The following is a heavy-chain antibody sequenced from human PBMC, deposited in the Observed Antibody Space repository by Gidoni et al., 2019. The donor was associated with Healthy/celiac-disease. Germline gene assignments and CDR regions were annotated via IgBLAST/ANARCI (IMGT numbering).Heavy chain of an antibody. CDR1: GGSISSYY. V-gene: IGHV4-59*08. CDR3: ATAGYSRTFFDY. CDR2: IYYSGST. Sequence: QVQLQQSGPVLVKPSETLSLTCTVSGGSISSYYWSWIRQPPGKGLEWIGYIYYSGSTNYNPSLKSRVTISVDTSKNQFSLKLSSVTAADTAVYYCATAGYSRTFFDYWGQRTLVTVSS. J-gene: IGHJ4*02. D-gene: IGHD6-13*01.